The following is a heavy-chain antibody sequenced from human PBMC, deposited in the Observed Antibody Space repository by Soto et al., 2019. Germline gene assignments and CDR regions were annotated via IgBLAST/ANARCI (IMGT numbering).Heavy chain of an antibody. Sequence: SVKVSCKASGGTFSSYAISWVRQAPGQGLEWMGGIIPIFGTANYAQKFQGRVTITADESTSTAYMELSSLRSEDTAVYYCARTGLEMATISDYYYYGMDVWGQGTTVTVSS. D-gene: IGHD5-12*01. CDR2: IIPIFGTA. V-gene: IGHV1-69*13. J-gene: IGHJ6*02. CDR3: ARTGLEMATISDYYYYGMDV. CDR1: GGTFSSYA.